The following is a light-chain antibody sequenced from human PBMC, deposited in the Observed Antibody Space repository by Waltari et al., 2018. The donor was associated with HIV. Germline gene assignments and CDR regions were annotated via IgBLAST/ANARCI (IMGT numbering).Light chain of an antibody. V-gene: IGKV3-15*01. J-gene: IGKJ2*01. CDR1: PSVGRS. CDR2: GAS. Sequence: IVLTQSPAALSVFPGQTATLSCRTSPSVGRSLAWYQQKPGQSPRLLVYGASTRATSVPARFSGDGSGTSFTLTISSLQPEDFAVYYCQYYNTWPPMYTFGQGTKLEI. CDR3: QYYNTWPPMYT.